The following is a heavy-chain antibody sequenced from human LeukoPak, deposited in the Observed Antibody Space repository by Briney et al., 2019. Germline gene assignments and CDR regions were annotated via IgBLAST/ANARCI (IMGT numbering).Heavy chain of an antibody. J-gene: IGHJ4*02. CDR2: IIPIFGTA. D-gene: IGHD6-13*01. Sequence: SVKVSCKASGGTFSSYAISWVRQAPGQGLEWMGGIIPIFGTANYALKFQGRVTITADESTSTAYMELSSLRSEDTAVYYCARAQVAAAGNVDYWGQGTLVTVSS. V-gene: IGHV1-69*13. CDR3: ARAQVAAAGNVDY. CDR1: GGTFSSYA.